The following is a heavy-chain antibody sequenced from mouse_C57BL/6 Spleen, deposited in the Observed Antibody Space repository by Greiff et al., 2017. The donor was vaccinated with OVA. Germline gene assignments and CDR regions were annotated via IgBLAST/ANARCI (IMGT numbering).Heavy chain of an antibody. V-gene: IGHV1-19*01. Sequence: VHVKQSGPVLVKPGASVKMSCKASGYTFTDYYMNWVKQSHGKSLEWIGVINPYNGGTSYNQKFKGKATLTVDKSSSTAYMELNSLTSEDSAVYYCARSQIYDGYSFAYWGQGTLVTVSA. CDR2: INPYNGGT. CDR1: GYTFTDYY. CDR3: ARSQIYDGYSFAY. J-gene: IGHJ3*01. D-gene: IGHD2-3*01.